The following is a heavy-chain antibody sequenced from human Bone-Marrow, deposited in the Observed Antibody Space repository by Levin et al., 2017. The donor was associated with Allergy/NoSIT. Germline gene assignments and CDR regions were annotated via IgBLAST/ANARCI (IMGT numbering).Heavy chain of an antibody. CDR1: GYTFTGYY. D-gene: IGHD2-2*01. J-gene: IGHJ6*02. CDR2: TNPNSGAT. V-gene: IGHV1-2*02. Sequence: ASVKVSCTASGYTFTGYYIHWVRQAPGQGLEWMGWTNPNSGATNYAQKFQGRVVMSRDTFMRTAYMEITSLTSNDAAVYYCGSAVVPWQQPYGGYGMDVWGQGTTVTVS. CDR3: GSAVVPWQQPYGGYGMDV.